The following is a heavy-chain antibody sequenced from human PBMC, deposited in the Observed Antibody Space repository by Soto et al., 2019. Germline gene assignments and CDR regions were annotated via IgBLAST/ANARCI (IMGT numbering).Heavy chain of an antibody. Sequence: QVQLVQSGAEVKKPGSSVKVSCKASGGTFSSYAISWVRQAPGQGLEWMGGIIPIFGTANYAQKFQGRVTITGEESTSKAYMELSSLRSEDTAVYYCARGAGSSPAPIFYYGMDVWGQGTTVTVSS. J-gene: IGHJ6*02. CDR1: GGTFSSYA. V-gene: IGHV1-69*01. CDR3: ARGAGSSPAPIFYYGMDV. D-gene: IGHD6-13*01. CDR2: IIPIFGTA.